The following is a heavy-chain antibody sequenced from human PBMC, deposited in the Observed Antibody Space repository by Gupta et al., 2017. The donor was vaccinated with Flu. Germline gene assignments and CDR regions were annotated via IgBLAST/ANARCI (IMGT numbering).Heavy chain of an antibody. J-gene: IGHJ2*01. CDR3: AKDGPGGKQWLVRWYWYFDL. CDR2: ISGSGGST. V-gene: IGHV3-23*01. D-gene: IGHD6-19*01. CDR1: GFPFSSYA. Sequence: EVQLLESGGGLVQPGGSLRLSCAASGFPFSSYAMRWVRQAPGKGLEWFSAISGSGGSTYYADSVKGRFTISRDNSKNTLYLQMNSLRAEDTAVYYCAKDGPGGKQWLVRWYWYFDLWGRGTLVTVSS.